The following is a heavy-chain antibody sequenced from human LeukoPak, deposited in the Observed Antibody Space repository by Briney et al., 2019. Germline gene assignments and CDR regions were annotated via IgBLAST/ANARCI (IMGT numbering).Heavy chain of an antibody. CDR1: GASVGSAGDY. V-gene: IGHV4-61*08. CDR3: ARTQSQSGSYRYYFGY. Sequence: EASGTLSLTCTVSGASVGSAGDYWSWIRQPPGGGLEWIGYIYYISNTNYNPSLKSRVTMSVDPSKNQFSLKLNSVTAADTAVYYCARTQSQSGSYRYYFGYWGQGTLVTVSS. J-gene: IGHJ4*02. D-gene: IGHD1-26*01. CDR2: IYYISNT.